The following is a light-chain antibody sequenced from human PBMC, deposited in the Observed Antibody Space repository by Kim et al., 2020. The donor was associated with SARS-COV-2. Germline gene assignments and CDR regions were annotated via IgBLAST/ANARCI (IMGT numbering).Light chain of an antibody. V-gene: IGLV3-21*04. CDR3: QVWDSSSDHWV. Sequence: APGKTARITCGGDNMGSKSVHWYQQKPGQAPVLVIYYDSDRPSGIPERFSGSNSGNTATLTISRVEAGDEADYYCQVWDSSSDHWVFGGGTQLTVL. CDR2: YDS. CDR1: NMGSKS. J-gene: IGLJ3*02.